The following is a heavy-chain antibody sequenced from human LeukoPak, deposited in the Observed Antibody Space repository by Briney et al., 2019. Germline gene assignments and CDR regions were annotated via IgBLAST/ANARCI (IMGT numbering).Heavy chain of an antibody. V-gene: IGHV4-59*06. CDR1: GGSISSYY. Sequence: PSETLSLTCTVSGGSISSYYWSWIRQHPGKGLEWIGYIYYSGSTYYNPSLKSRVTISVDTSKNQFSLKLSSVTAADTAVYYCARAPGSGYYFYFDYWGQGTLVTVSS. CDR2: IYYSGST. D-gene: IGHD3-22*01. J-gene: IGHJ4*02. CDR3: ARAPGSGYYFYFDY.